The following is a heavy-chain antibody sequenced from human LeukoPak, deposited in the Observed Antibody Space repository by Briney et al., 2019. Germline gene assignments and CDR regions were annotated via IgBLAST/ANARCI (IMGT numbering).Heavy chain of an antibody. J-gene: IGHJ4*02. CDR2: IYYSGST. CDR1: GGSISSSSYY. CDR3: ARLYSGSYYAFDY. V-gene: IGHV4-61*01. Sequence: SETLSLTCTVSGGSISSSSYYWSWIRQPPGKGLEWIGYIYYSGSTNYNPSLKSRVTISVDASKNQFSLKLSSVTAADTAVYYCARLYSGSYYAFDYWGQGTLVTVSS. D-gene: IGHD1-26*01.